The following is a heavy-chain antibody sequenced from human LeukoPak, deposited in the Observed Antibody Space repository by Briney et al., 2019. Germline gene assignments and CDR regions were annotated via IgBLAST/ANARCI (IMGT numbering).Heavy chain of an antibody. CDR1: GGSISSYY. CDR3: ARVGRYYDSSGYPAYYFDY. J-gene: IGHJ4*02. CDR2: IYYSGST. D-gene: IGHD3-22*01. Sequence: PSETLSLTCTVSGGSISSYYWSWIRQPPGKGLEWIGYIYYSGSTNYNPSLKSRVTISVDTSKNQFSLKLSSVTAADTAVYYCARVGRYYDSSGYPAYYFDYWGQGTLVTVS. V-gene: IGHV4-59*01.